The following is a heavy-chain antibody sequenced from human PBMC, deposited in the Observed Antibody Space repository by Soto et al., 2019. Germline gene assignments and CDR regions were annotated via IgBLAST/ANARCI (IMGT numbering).Heavy chain of an antibody. J-gene: IGHJ5*02. CDR1: GGTFSSYA. V-gene: IGHV1-69*13. CDR3: ARDRGIAAAATGVYWFDP. D-gene: IGHD6-13*01. CDR2: IIPIFGTA. Sequence: SVKVSCKASGGTFSSYAISWVRQAPGQGLEWMGGIIPIFGTANYAQKFQGRVTITADESTSTAYMELSSLRSEDTAVYYCARDRGIAAAATGVYWFDPWGQGTLVTVAS.